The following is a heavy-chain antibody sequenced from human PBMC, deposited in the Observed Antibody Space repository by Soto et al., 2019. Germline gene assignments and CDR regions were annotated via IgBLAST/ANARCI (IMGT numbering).Heavy chain of an antibody. D-gene: IGHD6-19*01. CDR1: GFTFSSYT. CDR3: AKALAVRYYYGMDV. J-gene: IGHJ6*02. V-gene: IGHV3-48*01. Sequence: GGSLRLSCAASGFTFSSYTMNWVRQAPGKGLEWISYISNIESPISYADSVKGRFTISRDNSKNTLYLQMNSLRAEDTAVYYCAKALAVRYYYGMDVWGQGTTVTVSS. CDR2: ISNIESPI.